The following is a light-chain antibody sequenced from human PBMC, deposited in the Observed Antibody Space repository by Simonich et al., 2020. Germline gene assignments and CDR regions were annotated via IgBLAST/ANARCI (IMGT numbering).Light chain of an antibody. J-gene: IGKJ2*01. CDR2: AAS. Sequence: DIQMTQSPSSLSASVGDRVTITCRASQSISSYLNWYQQKPGKVPKLLIYAASSLQSGVPSRFSGSGSGTAFTFTISSLQPEDIATYYCQQYDNLPYTFGQGTKLEIK. CDR1: QSISSY. V-gene: IGKV1-33*01. CDR3: QQYDNLPYT.